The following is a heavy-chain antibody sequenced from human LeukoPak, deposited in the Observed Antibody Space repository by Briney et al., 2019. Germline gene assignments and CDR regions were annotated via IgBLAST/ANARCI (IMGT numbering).Heavy chain of an antibody. D-gene: IGHD3-22*01. CDR3: ARRRYYDSSGYRLYYYMDV. Sequence: PSETLSLTCAVYGGSFSGYYWSWIRQPPGKGLEWIGEINHSGSTNYNPSLKSRVTISVDTSKNQFSLKLSSVTAADTAVYYCARRRYYDSSGYRLYYYMDVWGKGTTVTISS. CDR1: GGSFSGYY. CDR2: INHSGST. V-gene: IGHV4-34*01. J-gene: IGHJ6*03.